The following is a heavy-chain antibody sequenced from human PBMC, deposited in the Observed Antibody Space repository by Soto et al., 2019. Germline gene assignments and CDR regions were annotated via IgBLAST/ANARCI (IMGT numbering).Heavy chain of an antibody. J-gene: IGHJ4*02. CDR3: ERETSPAWPYYLDY. Sequence: EVQLVESGGGLVQPGGSLRLSCAASGFTFSTYWMSWVRQAPGKGLEWVANIKQDGGEKYYLDSVKGRFTISRDNAKNSLYLQMHSLRAEDTDVYYGERETSPAWPYYLDYWGQGTLVTVSS. CDR1: GFTFSTYW. V-gene: IGHV3-7*01. CDR2: IKQDGGEK.